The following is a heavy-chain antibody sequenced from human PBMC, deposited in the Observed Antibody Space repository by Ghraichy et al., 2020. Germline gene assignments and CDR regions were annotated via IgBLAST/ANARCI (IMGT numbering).Heavy chain of an antibody. D-gene: IGHD2-8*01. CDR3: ARLGVGCTNGVCSSGAIDY. Sequence: SETLSLTCAVYGGSFSGYYWSWIRQPPGKGLEWIGEINHSGSTNYNPSLKSRVTISVDTSKNQFSLKLSSVTAADTAVYYCARLGVGCTNGVCSSGAIDYWGQGTLVTVSS. CDR2: INHSGST. CDR1: GGSFSGYY. J-gene: IGHJ4*02. V-gene: IGHV4-34*01.